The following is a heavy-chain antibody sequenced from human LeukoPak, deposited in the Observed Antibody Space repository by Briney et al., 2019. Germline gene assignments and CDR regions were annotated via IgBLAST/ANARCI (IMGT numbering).Heavy chain of an antibody. Sequence: ASVKVSCKASGYTFTRYGIGWVRQAPGQGLEWMGWISAYNGNTNYAQKLQGRVTMTTDTPTSTAYMELRSLRSDDTAVYYCAREASDIVATIPYFDYWGQGTLVIVSS. V-gene: IGHV1-18*01. D-gene: IGHD5-12*01. J-gene: IGHJ4*02. CDR1: GYTFTRYG. CDR3: AREASDIVATIPYFDY. CDR2: ISAYNGNT.